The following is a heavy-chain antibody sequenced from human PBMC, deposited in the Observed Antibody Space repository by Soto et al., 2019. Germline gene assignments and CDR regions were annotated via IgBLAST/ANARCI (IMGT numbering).Heavy chain of an antibody. CDR3: ARETRDSSA. Sequence: GGSLRLSCAASGFIFSSSTLSWVRQAPGKGLEWVSCISPSSSYIYYADSVKGRFSISRDNAKNSLFLEMNNLRAEDTAVYYCARETRDSSAWGQGTLVTVSS. CDR2: ISPSSSYI. J-gene: IGHJ5*02. D-gene: IGHD1-1*01. CDR1: GFIFSSST. V-gene: IGHV3-21*01.